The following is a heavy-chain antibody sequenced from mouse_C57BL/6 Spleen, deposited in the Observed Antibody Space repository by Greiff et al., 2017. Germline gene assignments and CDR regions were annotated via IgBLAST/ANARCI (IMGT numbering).Heavy chain of an antibody. CDR2: ISSGSSTI. CDR1: GFTFSDYG. Sequence: EVHLVESGGGLVKPGGSLKLSCAASGFTFSDYGMHWVRQAPEKGLEWVAYISSGSSTIYYADTVKGRFTISRDNATNTLSLQMTSLRSEDTAMYDGAKDGSSDVYYAMDYWGQGTSLTVSS. CDR3: AKDGSSDVYYAMDY. V-gene: IGHV5-17*01. J-gene: IGHJ4*01. D-gene: IGHD1-1*01.